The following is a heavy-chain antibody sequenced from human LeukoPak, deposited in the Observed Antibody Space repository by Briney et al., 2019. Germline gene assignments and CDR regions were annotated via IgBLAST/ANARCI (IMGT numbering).Heavy chain of an antibody. CDR3: ASEFGWLALDY. V-gene: IGHV4-38-2*02. Sequence: SETLSLTCTVSGYSISSGYYWGWIRQPPGKGLEWIGSIYHSGSTYYNPSLKSRVTISVDTSKNQFSLKLSSVTAADTAVYYCASEFGWLALDYWGQGTLVTVSS. D-gene: IGHD6-19*01. CDR1: GYSISSGYY. J-gene: IGHJ4*02. CDR2: IYHSGST.